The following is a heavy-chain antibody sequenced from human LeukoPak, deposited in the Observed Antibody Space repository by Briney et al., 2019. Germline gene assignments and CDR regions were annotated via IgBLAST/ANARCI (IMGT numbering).Heavy chain of an antibody. CDR2: INWNGGIT. V-gene: IGHV3-20*04. D-gene: IGHD6-6*01. CDR3: ARSIAARCRWFDP. CDR1: GFTFDDYG. J-gene: IGHJ5*02. Sequence: GGSLRLSCAASGFTFDDYGMSWVRQAPGKWLEWVSTINWNGGITTYADSVKGRFTISRDNAKNSLYLQMNSLRAEDTAVYYCARSIAARCRWFDPWGQGTLVTVSS.